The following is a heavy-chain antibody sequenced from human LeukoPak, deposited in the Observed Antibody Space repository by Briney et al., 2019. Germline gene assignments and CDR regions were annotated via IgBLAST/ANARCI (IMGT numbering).Heavy chain of an antibody. V-gene: IGHV3-11*01. CDR3: ASTVVAARSLDY. CDR1: GFTFSDYY. CDR2: ISSSGSTI. Sequence: GGSLRLSCAASGFTFSDYYMSWIRQAPGKGLEWVSYISSSGSTIYYADPVKGRFTISRDNAKNSLYLQMNSLRAEDTAVYYCASTVVAARSLDYWGQGTLVTVSS. D-gene: IGHD2-15*01. J-gene: IGHJ4*02.